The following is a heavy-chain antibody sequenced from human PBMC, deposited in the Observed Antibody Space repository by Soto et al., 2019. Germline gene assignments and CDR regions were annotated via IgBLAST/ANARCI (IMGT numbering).Heavy chain of an antibody. CDR3: ARVSGYYLPDH. CDR2: INAGNGNT. V-gene: IGHV1-3*01. J-gene: IGHJ4*02. CDR1: GYTFTNYA. Sequence: ASVKVSCKASGYTFTNYAMQWVRQAPGQRLEWMGWINAGNGNTKYSQKFQGRVTITRDTSASTAYMELSSLRSEDTAVYYCARVSGYYLPDHWGQGTPVTVSS. D-gene: IGHD5-12*01.